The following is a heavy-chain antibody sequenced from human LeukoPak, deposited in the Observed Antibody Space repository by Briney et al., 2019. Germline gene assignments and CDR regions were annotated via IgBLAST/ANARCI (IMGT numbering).Heavy chain of an antibody. CDR1: GYTFTSNY. Sequence: GASVKVSCKASGYTFTSNYMHWVRQAPGQGPEWMGVISPSGGSTTYAQKFQGRVTLTRDMSTSTAYMELKSLRSDDTAVYYCVKFNYYDTDGYPYWGPGTMVTVSS. CDR3: VKFNYYDTDGYPY. CDR2: ISPSGGST. J-gene: IGHJ4*02. D-gene: IGHD3-22*01. V-gene: IGHV1-46*01.